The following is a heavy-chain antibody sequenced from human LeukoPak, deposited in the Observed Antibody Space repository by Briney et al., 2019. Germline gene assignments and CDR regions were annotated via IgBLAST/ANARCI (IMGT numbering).Heavy chain of an antibody. D-gene: IGHD4-11*01. V-gene: IGHV4-34*01. J-gene: IGHJ4*02. CDR3: ARHSKRKVAADY. Sequence: SETPSVTCAVYGGSFSGYYWSWIRQPPGKGLEWIGEINHSGSTNYNPSLKSRVTISVDTSKNQFSLKLSSVTAADTAVYYCARHSKRKVAADYWGQGTLVTVSS. CDR2: INHSGST. CDR1: GGSFSGYY.